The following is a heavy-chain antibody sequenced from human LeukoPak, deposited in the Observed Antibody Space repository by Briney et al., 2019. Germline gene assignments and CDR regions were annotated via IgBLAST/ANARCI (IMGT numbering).Heavy chain of an antibody. Sequence: ASVKVSRKASGYTFTSYGISWVRQAPGQGLEWMGWISAYNGNTNYAQKLQGRVTMTTDTSTSTAYMELRSLRSDDTAVYYCARDQVYCSGGSCYWVDYYYYYGMDVWGQGTTVTVSS. CDR1: GYTFTSYG. V-gene: IGHV1-18*01. J-gene: IGHJ6*02. CDR2: ISAYNGNT. D-gene: IGHD2-15*01. CDR3: ARDQVYCSGGSCYWVDYYYYYGMDV.